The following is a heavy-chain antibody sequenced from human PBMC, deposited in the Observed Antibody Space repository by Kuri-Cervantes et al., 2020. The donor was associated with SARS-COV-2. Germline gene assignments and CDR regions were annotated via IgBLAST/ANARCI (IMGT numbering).Heavy chain of an antibody. CDR3: ARHYDFWTGYFPF. V-gene: IGHV4-39*01. Sequence: ESLKISCTVSGGSISSSSYYWGWIRQPPGKGLEWIGSIYYSGSTYYNPSLKSRVTISVDTSKNQFSLKLSSVTAADTAIYYCARHYDFWTGYFPFWGQGILVTVSS. CDR2: IYYSGST. D-gene: IGHD3-3*01. J-gene: IGHJ4*02. CDR1: GGSISSSSYY.